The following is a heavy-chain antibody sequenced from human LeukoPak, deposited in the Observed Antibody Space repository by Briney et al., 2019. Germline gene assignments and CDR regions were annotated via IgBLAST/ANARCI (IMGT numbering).Heavy chain of an antibody. CDR1: GGSISSGSYY. Sequence: SETLSLTCTVSGGSISSGSYYWSWIRRPAGKGLEWIGRIYTSGSTNYNPSLKSRVTISVDTSKNQFSLKLSSVTAADTAVYYCARFDPEGLWFGELQTIWGQGTLVTVSS. J-gene: IGHJ4*02. CDR3: ARFDPEGLWFGELQTI. V-gene: IGHV4-61*02. CDR2: IYTSGST. D-gene: IGHD3-10*01.